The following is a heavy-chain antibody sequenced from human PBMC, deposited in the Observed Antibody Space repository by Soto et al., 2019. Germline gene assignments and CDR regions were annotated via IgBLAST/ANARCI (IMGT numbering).Heavy chain of an antibody. D-gene: IGHD5-18*01. CDR1: GGSIRTDNW. CDR3: AAHRGNTYGPLDD. V-gene: IGHV4-4*02. J-gene: IGHJ4*02. Sequence: QVQLQESGPGLVKPWGTLSLTCAVSGGSIRTDNWWTWVRQPPGKGLEWIAEIFHSGGTNYNPSLKSRVXXSXDKXKNQFSLKLSSMTAADTAVYYCAAHRGNTYGPLDDWGQGNLVTVSS. CDR2: IFHSGGT.